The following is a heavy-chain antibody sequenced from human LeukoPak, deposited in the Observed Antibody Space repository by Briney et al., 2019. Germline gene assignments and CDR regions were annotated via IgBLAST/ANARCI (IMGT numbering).Heavy chain of an antibody. CDR3: ARPLVDCSGGSCADY. CDR2: INPNSGGT. J-gene: IGHJ4*02. CDR1: GYTFTGYY. V-gene: IGHV1-2*02. D-gene: IGHD2-15*01. Sequence: ASVKVSCKASGYTFTGYYMHWVRQAPGQGLEWMGWINPNSGGTNYAQKFQGRVTMTRDTSISTAYMELSRLRSDDTAVYYCARPLVDCSGGSCADYWGQGTLVTVSS.